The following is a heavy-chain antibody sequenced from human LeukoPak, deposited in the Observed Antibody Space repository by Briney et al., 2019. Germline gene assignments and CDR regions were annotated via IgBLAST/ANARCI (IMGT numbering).Heavy chain of an antibody. CDR2: XYYXGSX. D-gene: IGHD2-2*01. V-gene: IGHV4-59*01. CDR1: GXXISXYY. J-gene: IGHJ6*04. CDR3: ARVLGYCSSTSCYGGPDYYGMDV. Sequence: GXXISXYYWSXIRQPPGKGLEWIGYXYYXGSXNYNPSLKSRVTISVDTSKNQFSLKLSSVTAADTAVYYCARVLGYCSSTSCYGGPDYYGMDVWGKGTTVTVSS.